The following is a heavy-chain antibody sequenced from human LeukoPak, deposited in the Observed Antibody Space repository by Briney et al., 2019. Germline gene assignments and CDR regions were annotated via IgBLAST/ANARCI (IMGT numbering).Heavy chain of an antibody. CDR3: VTAKGRQYSSFAY. J-gene: IGHJ4*02. CDR2: IDSDGITR. CDR1: GFTFSSYW. V-gene: IGHV3-74*01. D-gene: IGHD6-25*01. Sequence: GGSLRLSCAASGFTFSSYWMHWVRQAPGKGLVGVSRIDSDGITRGYADSLKGRFTISRDNAKDPLYLQMNSLRAEDMALYYCVTAKGRQYSSFAYWGQGALLPVSS.